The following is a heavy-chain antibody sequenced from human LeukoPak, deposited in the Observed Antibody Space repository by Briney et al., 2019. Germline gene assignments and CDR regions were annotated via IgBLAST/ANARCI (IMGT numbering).Heavy chain of an antibody. J-gene: IGHJ4*02. V-gene: IGHV3-21*01. D-gene: IGHD3-10*01. CDR2: ISSSSSYI. CDR3: ARASDLWFGELLSSY. CDR1: GFTFSSYS. Sequence: GGSLRLSCAASGFTFSSYSMNWVLQAPGKGLVGFSSISSSSSYIYYADSVKGRFTISRDNAKNSLYLQMNSLRAEDTAVYYCARASDLWFGELLSSYWGQGTLVTVSS.